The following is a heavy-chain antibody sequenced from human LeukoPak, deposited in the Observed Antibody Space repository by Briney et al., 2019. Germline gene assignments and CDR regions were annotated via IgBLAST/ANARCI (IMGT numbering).Heavy chain of an antibody. Sequence: PGGSLRLSCAVSGFTFSSYSMSWVRQAPGKGLEWVSVMYNSGSTYYADSVKGRFTISRDNSKSTLYLQMSGLRAEDTAVYYCVSSLWFGELDYWGQGTLVTVSS. D-gene: IGHD3-10*01. V-gene: IGHV3-53*01. J-gene: IGHJ4*02. CDR1: GFTFSSYS. CDR2: MYNSGST. CDR3: VSSLWFGELDY.